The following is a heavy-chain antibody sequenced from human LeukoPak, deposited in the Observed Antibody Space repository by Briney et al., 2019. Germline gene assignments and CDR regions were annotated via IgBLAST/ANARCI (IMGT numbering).Heavy chain of an antibody. D-gene: IGHD3-10*01. CDR3: ARVQRLKWFGELSGYFDY. V-gene: IGHV1-46*01. CDR1: GYTFTSYY. CDR2: INPSGGST. Sequence: ASVKVSCKASGYTFTSYYMHWVRQAPGQGLEWMGIINPSGGSTSYAQKFQGRVTMTRDTSTSTVYMELSSLRSEDTALYYCARVQRLKWFGELSGYFDYWGQGTLVTVSS. J-gene: IGHJ4*02.